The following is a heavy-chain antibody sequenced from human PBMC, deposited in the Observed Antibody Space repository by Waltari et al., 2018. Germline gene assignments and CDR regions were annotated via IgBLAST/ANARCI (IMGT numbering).Heavy chain of an antibody. CDR2: ISWNSGSI. Sequence: EVQLVESGGGLVQPGRSLRLSCAASGFTFDDYAMHWVRQAPGEGLEWVSGISWNSGSIGYADSVKGRFTISRDNAKNSLYLQMNSLRAEDTALYYCARRGPDFYDSSPQGAFDIWGQGTMVTVSS. CDR3: ARRGPDFYDSSPQGAFDI. V-gene: IGHV3-9*01. D-gene: IGHD3-22*01. J-gene: IGHJ3*02. CDR1: GFTFDDYA.